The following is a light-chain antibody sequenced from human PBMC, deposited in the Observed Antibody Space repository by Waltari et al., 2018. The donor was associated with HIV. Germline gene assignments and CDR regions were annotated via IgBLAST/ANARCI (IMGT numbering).Light chain of an antibody. Sequence: DIQMTQSPSSLSASVGDRVTITCRASQSIRNYLNWYQQKEGKAPKLLISAISTLQSGVPSRFSGSGSGTDFTLKISRVEAEDVGVYYCMQSLQIPLTFGGGTKVEIK. CDR2: AIS. CDR3: MQSLQIPLT. J-gene: IGKJ4*01. CDR1: QSIRNY. V-gene: IGKV1-39*01.